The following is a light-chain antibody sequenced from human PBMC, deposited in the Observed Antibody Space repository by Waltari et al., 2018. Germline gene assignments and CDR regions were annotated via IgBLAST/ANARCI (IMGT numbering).Light chain of an antibody. CDR1: SRDSVDYDF. CDR3: SSYPRTGTWL. CDR2: DVT. V-gene: IGLV2-14*03. Sequence: QSALTQPASVSGSPRQSVTISCTGTSRDSVDYDFVSWYQQHPGKAPKLIIFDVTTRPSGVSNRFSGSKSGSTASLTISGLQAEDEADYFCSSYPRTGTWLFGGGTKLTVL. J-gene: IGLJ3*02.